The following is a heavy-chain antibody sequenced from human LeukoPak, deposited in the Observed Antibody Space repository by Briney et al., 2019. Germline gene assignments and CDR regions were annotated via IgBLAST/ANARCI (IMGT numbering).Heavy chain of an antibody. CDR1: GFTVSSNY. D-gene: IGHD1-20*01. CDR2: IHSGGST. J-gene: IGHJ6*02. CDR3: ARDKLDMTGTTFYYYGMDV. V-gene: IGHV3-53*01. Sequence: GGSLRLSCAASGFTVSSNYMSWVRQAPGKGLEWVSVIHSGGSTYYADSVKGRFTISRDNSKNTLYLQMNSLRAEDTAVYYCARDKLDMTGTTFYYYGMDVWGQGTTVTVSS.